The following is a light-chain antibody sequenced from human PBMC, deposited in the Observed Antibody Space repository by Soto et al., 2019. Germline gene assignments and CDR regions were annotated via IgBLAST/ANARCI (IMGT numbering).Light chain of an antibody. V-gene: IGKV1-5*03. Sequence: DIQMTQSPSTLSASVGDRVTITCRASQSIGNWLAWYQQKPGKAPNLPIYKASSLESGVPSRFSGSGSGTEFTLTISSLQPDDFATYYCQQYNSYSEWTFGQGTKVEIK. CDR2: KAS. J-gene: IGKJ1*01. CDR3: QQYNSYSEWT. CDR1: QSIGNW.